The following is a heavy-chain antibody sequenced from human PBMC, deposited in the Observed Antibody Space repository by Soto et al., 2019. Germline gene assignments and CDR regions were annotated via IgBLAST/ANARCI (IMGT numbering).Heavy chain of an antibody. J-gene: IGHJ6*02. CDR3: ASLGKSYGSTYYFGIDV. D-gene: IGHD6-13*01. Sequence: SETLSLTCTVSGGSISSTSYYWGWIRQPPGKGQEWIGCIYYSGSTYYNPSLKSRVTISVDTSKNQFSLKLSSVTPADTAMYYCASLGKSYGSTYYFGIDVWGQGTTVTVSS. CDR2: IYYSGST. CDR1: GGSISSTSYY. V-gene: IGHV4-39*01.